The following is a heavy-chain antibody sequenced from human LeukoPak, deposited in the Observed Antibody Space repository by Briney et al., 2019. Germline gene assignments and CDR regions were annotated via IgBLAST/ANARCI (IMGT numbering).Heavy chain of an antibody. J-gene: IGHJ4*02. CDR2: ISWNSGSI. V-gene: IGHV3-9*01. Sequence: GGSLRLSCAASGFTFDDYAMHWVRQAPGKGLEWVSGISWNSGSIGYADSVKGRFTISRDNAKNSLYLQMNSLRAEDTALYYYAKGIAAAGYYFDYRGQGTLVTVSS. D-gene: IGHD6-13*01. CDR3: AKGIAAAGYYFDY. CDR1: GFTFDDYA.